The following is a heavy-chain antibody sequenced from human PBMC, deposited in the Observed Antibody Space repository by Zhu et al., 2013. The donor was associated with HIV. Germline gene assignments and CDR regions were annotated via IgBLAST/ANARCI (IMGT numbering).Heavy chain of an antibody. CDR2: IIPISGTT. CDR3: ARSYYYDSRGYLALFDY. D-gene: IGHD3-22*01. CDR1: VGTFSNYA. J-gene: IGHJ4*02. Sequence: QVQLVHSGAEVKKPGSSVKVSCKASVGTFSNYALSWVRQAPGQGLEWMGGIIPISGTTNYAQTFQGRVTITADESTSTAYMELSSLRSEDTAVYYCARSYYYDSRGYLALFDYWGQGTLVTVSS. V-gene: IGHV1-69*01.